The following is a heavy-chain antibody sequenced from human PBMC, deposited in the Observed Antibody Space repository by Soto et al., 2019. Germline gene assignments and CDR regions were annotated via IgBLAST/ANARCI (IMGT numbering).Heavy chain of an antibody. V-gene: IGHV1-18*01. Sequence: ASVKVSCKASGYTFTNYFISWVRQAPGEGLEWVGWINTSNDNKLYAQKLQGRLTLTTDTSTSTAYMDLTTLRSDDTAVYFCARDPGAASLEFWAQGTLVTVSS. CDR2: INTSNDNK. J-gene: IGHJ1*01. CDR3: ARDPGAASLEF. CDR1: GYTFTNYF. D-gene: IGHD3-3*01.